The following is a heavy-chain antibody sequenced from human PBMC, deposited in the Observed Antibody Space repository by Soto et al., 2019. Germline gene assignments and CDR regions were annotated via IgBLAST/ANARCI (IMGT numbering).Heavy chain of an antibody. V-gene: IGHV1-18*01. Sequence: VQLVQSGAEVKKPGESLKISCKASGYTFTSYGISWVRQAPGQGLEWMGWISTYNGDTNYAQQLQGRVTMTTDTSTSTAYMELRSLRSDDTAVYYCARKYSSSSWFDPWGQGTLVTVSS. CDR1: GYTFTSYG. J-gene: IGHJ5*02. CDR3: ARKYSSSSWFDP. CDR2: ISTYNGDT. D-gene: IGHD6-6*01.